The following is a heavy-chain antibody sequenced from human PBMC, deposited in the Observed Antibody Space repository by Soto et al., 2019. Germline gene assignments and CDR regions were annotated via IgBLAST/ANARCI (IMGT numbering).Heavy chain of an antibody. J-gene: IGHJ4*02. CDR1: GFTFSAYY. CDR3: ARDRGYCSGSTCYDYYFDY. D-gene: IGHD2-15*01. Sequence: QVQLVESGGGLVKPGGSLRLSCAASGFTFSAYYMSWLRQAPGKGLEWISDITNRGSTISYAESVKGRFTVSRDNTKNSLYLEMHSLRAEDTAVYYCARDRGYCSGSTCYDYYFDYWGQGTLVTVSS. CDR2: ITNRGSTI. V-gene: IGHV3-11*01.